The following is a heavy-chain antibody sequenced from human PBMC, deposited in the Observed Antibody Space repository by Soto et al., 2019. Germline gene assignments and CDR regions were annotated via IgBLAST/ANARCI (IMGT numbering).Heavy chain of an antibody. CDR2: IYSGGST. CDR3: ARSPYSYGPIDY. Sequence: EVQLVESGGGLVQPGGSLRLSCAASGFTVSSNYMSWVRQAPGKGLEWVSVIYSGGSTNYADSVKGRFTISRDNSKNTLYLQMNSLRAEDTAVYYCARSPYSYGPIDYWGQGTLVTVSS. CDR1: GFTVSSNY. D-gene: IGHD5-18*01. J-gene: IGHJ4*02. V-gene: IGHV3-66*01.